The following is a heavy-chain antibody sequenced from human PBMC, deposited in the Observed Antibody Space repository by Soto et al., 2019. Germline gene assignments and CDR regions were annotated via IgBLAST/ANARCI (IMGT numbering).Heavy chain of an antibody. CDR1: GGSISSGDYY. Sequence: PSETLSLTCTVSGGSISSGDYYWSWIRQPPGKCLEWIGYIFYSGSTYYNPSLKSRVTISVDTSKNQFSLKLSSVTAADTAVYYCARGGGSGYYYHYWGQGTLVTVSS. J-gene: IGHJ4*02. V-gene: IGHV4-30-4*01. D-gene: IGHD3-22*01. CDR3: ARGGGSGYYYHY. CDR2: IFYSGST.